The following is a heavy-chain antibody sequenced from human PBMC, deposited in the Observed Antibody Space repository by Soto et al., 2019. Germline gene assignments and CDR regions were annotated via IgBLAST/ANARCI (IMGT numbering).Heavy chain of an antibody. CDR3: AKERTSSTYDGMDV. V-gene: IGHV3-23*01. D-gene: IGHD6-6*01. CDR2: LTWGGSA. Sequence: EVQLLESGGGLIQPGGSLRLSCAGSGFTFSDYGMNWVRQAPGKGLEWVSGLTWGGSAYYAESVRGRFTISRDNSKSILYVQMNSLRVEDMAVYYCAKERTSSTYDGMDVWGQGTPVTVSS. J-gene: IGHJ6*02. CDR1: GFTFSDYG.